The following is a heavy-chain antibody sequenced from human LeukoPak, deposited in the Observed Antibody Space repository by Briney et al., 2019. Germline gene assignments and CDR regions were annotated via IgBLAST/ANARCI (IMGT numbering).Heavy chain of an antibody. V-gene: IGHV4-61*01. CDR3: ARAPRYYDILTGYQTPFDY. D-gene: IGHD3-9*01. J-gene: IGHJ4*02. CDR2: IYYSGST. Sequence: PSETLSLTCTVSGGSVSSGSYYWSRIRQPPGKGLEWIGYIYYSGSTNYNPSLKSRVTISVDTSKNQFSLKLSSVTAADTAVYYCARAPRYYDILTGYQTPFDYWGQGTLVTVSS. CDR1: GGSVSSGSYY.